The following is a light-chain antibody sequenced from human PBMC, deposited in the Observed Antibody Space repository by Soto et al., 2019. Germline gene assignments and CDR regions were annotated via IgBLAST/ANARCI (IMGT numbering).Light chain of an antibody. CDR1: QNIGGY. CDR2: AAS. J-gene: IGKJ1*01. V-gene: IGKV1-39*01. CDR3: QQTYTSPWT. Sequence: DIQMTQSPSSLPASVGDRVTITCRTSQNIGGYLNWFQQKPGKAPKLLIYAASSLQGGVPSRFSGSGSGPDFTLTITSLQPDDFATYYCQQTYTSPWTFGQGTKVDIK.